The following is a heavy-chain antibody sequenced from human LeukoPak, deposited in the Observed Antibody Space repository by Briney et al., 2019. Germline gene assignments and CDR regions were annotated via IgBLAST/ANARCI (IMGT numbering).Heavy chain of an antibody. CDR1: GYTFTSYD. V-gene: IGHV1-8*01. CDR3: ARGYCSSTSCPNYYYYYMDV. CDR2: MNPNSGNT. D-gene: IGHD2-2*01. Sequence: ASVKVSCKASGYTFTSYDINWVRQATGQGLEWMGWMNPNSGNTGYAQKFQGRVTMTRNTSISTAYMELSSLRSEDTAVYYCARGYCSSTSCPNYYYYYMDVWGKGTTVTGSS. J-gene: IGHJ6*03.